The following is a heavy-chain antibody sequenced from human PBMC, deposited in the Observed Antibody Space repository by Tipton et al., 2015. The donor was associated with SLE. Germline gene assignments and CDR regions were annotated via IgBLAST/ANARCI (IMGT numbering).Heavy chain of an antibody. Sequence: TLSLTCTVSGGSISGYYWSWIRQSAAKGLEWIGRIYPGGSTNYNPSLNSRVTISVDTSKNQFSLKLSSVTAADTAVYYCARDSPGMAAADWGQGTLVTVSS. CDR3: ARDSPGMAAAD. J-gene: IGHJ4*02. CDR2: IYPGGST. V-gene: IGHV4-4*07. CDR1: GGSISGYY. D-gene: IGHD6-13*01.